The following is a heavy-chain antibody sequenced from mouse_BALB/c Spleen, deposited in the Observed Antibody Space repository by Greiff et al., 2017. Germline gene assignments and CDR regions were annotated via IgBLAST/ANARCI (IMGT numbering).Heavy chain of an antibody. V-gene: IGHV2-2*02. J-gene: IGHJ4*01. Sequence: QVQLMESGPGLVQPSQSLSITCTVSGFSLTSYGVHWVRQSPGKGLEWLGVIWSGGSTDYNAAFISRLSISKDNSKSQDFFKMNSLQANDTAIYYSARNLGLRREEEGDGMDDWGQGTSVTVSS. CDR2: IWSGGST. CDR1: GFSLTSYG. D-gene: IGHD2-4*01. CDR3: ARNLGLRREEEGDGMDD.